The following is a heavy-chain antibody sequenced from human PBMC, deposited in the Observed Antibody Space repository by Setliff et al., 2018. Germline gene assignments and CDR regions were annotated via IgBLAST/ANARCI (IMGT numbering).Heavy chain of an antibody. CDR1: GGSIKSYY. CDR3: ARERLGTIGYYYFDY. CDR2: IYTSGST. Sequence: PSETLSLTCTVSGGSIKSYYWSYIRQSVGKGLEWLGRIYTSGSTNYNPSLQGRVTVSIDTSKNQFSLRLTSVTAADTAVYYCARERLGTIGYYYFDYWGLGTLVTVSS. J-gene: IGHJ4*02. V-gene: IGHV4-4*07. D-gene: IGHD2-2*03.